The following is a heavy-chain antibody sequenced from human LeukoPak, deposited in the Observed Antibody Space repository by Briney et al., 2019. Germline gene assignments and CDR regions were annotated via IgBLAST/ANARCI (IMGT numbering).Heavy chain of an antibody. CDR2: IKNKADDGTT. V-gene: IGHV3-15*01. CDR3: FRHLEVPGAGADY. CDR1: GFTFSYAW. Sequence: GGSLRLSCAASGFTFSYAWMSWVRQAPGKGLEWVRRIKNKADDGTTDYAAPVKGRFTISRDDSKNTLYLQMDSLKTEDTAVYYCFRHLEVPGAGADYWGQGTLVTVSS. J-gene: IGHJ4*02. D-gene: IGHD3-10*01.